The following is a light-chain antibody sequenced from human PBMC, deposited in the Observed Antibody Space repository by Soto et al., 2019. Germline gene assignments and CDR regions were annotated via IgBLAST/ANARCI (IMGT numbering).Light chain of an antibody. Sequence: TQSPSSLSASVGDRVTITCRASQSISGYLNWYQQKPGKVPKLLIYAASSLQGGVPSRFSGSGSGTEFTLTISSLQPDDFATYYCQQYNSYSPLTFGPGTKVDIK. CDR2: AAS. CDR3: QQYNSYSPLT. CDR1: QSISGY. J-gene: IGKJ3*01. V-gene: IGKV1-16*01.